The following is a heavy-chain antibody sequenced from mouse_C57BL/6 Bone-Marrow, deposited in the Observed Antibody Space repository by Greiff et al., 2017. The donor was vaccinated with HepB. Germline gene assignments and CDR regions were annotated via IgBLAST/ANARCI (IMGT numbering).Heavy chain of an antibody. CDR1: GYTFTSYW. D-gene: IGHD2-5*01. V-gene: IGHV1-61*01. CDR3: ARNEVYSNYFDY. CDR2: IYPSDSET. J-gene: IGHJ2*01. Sequence: VQLQQPGAELVRPGSSVKLSCKASGYTFTSYWMDWVKQRPGQGLEWIGNIYPSDSETHYNQKFKDKATLTVDKSSSTAYMQLSSLTSEDSAVYYCARNEVYSNYFDYWGQGTTLTVSS.